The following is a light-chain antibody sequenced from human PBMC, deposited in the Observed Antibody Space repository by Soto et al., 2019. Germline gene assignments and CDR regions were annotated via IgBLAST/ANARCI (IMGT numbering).Light chain of an antibody. CDR2: GAS. J-gene: IGKJ5*01. CDR3: QQYNNWPPT. CDR1: KSGSSN. V-gene: IGKV3-15*01. Sequence: EIVMTQSPATLSVSPGERTTLSCRTTKSGSSNLAWYQQKPGQASRLLIYGASTRATGIPARFSGSRSGTEFTLTISSLQSEDFAVYYCQQYNNWPPTFGQGTRLEIK.